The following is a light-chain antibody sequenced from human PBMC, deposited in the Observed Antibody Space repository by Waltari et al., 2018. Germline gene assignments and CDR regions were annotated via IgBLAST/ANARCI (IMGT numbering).Light chain of an antibody. J-gene: IGKJ1*01. CDR1: QSIGNNY. CDR3: HQYDRSPWT. Sequence: ENVLTQSPGTLSLSPGETATLSCRASQSIGNNYLAWYQQKPGQAPRLLIYAASIRATGIPDRFSGSGSGTDFTLTINRLEPEDFAVFYCHQYDRSPWTFGQGTKVEF. V-gene: IGKV3-20*01. CDR2: AAS.